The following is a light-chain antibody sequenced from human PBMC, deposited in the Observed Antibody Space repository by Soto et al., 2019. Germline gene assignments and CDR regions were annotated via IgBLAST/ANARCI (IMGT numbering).Light chain of an antibody. CDR3: QQYNNWPPWT. Sequence: EIVMTQSPATLSVSPGERATLSCRASQSVSSNLAWYQQKPGQAPRLLIYGASTRATGIPARFSGSGSGTEFTLTINSLQSEDFAVYYCQQYNNWPPWTFGQGTRWIS. V-gene: IGKV3-15*01. J-gene: IGKJ1*01. CDR1: QSVSSN. CDR2: GAS.